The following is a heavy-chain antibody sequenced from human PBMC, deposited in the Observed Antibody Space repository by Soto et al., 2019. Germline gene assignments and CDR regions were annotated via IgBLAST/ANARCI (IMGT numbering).Heavy chain of an antibody. CDR2: IWYDGSNK. V-gene: IGHV3-33*01. D-gene: IGHD3-3*01. CDR1: GFTFSSYG. CDR3: ARDSIFGVVAYYYGMDV. J-gene: IGHJ6*02. Sequence: QVQLVESGGGVVQPRRSLRLSCAASGFTFSSYGMHWVRQAPGKGLEWVAVIWYDGSNKYYADSVKGRFTISRDNSKNTLYLQMNSLRAEDTAVYYCARDSIFGVVAYYYGMDVWGQGTTVTVSS.